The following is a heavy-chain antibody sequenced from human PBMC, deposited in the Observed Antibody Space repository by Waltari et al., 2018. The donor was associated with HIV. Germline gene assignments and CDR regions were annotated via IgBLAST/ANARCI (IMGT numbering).Heavy chain of an antibody. CDR2: IYHSGST. V-gene: IGHV4-4*02. J-gene: IGHJ6*02. Sequence: QVQLQESGPGLVKPSGTLSLTCAVSGGSITRSNWLSWVRQPPGKGLEWIGEIYHSGSTNYNPSLKSRVTISLDKCKNQFSLKLSSVTAADTALYYCAGSRSSGSSVYYGMDVWGQGTTVTVSS. D-gene: IGHD3-22*01. CDR1: GGSITRSNW. CDR3: AGSRSSGSSVYYGMDV.